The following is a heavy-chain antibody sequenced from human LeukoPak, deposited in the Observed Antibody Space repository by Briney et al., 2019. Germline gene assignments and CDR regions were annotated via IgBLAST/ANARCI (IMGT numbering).Heavy chain of an antibody. V-gene: IGHV1-18*01. CDR1: GYTFTSYG. Sequence: ASVKVSCKASGYTFTSYGISWVRQAPGQGLEWMGWIGAYNGNTNYAQKLQGRVTVTTDTSTSTAYMELRNLRSDDTAVYYCARRYCSGGSCSIFDYWGQGTLVTVSS. J-gene: IGHJ4*02. CDR3: ARRYCSGGSCSIFDY. D-gene: IGHD2-15*01. CDR2: IGAYNGNT.